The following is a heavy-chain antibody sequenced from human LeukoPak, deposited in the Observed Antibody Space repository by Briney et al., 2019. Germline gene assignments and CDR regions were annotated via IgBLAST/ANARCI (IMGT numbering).Heavy chain of an antibody. V-gene: IGHV4-4*07. J-gene: IGHJ4*02. Sequence: SETLSLTCSVSGGSISSDYWNWIRQPVGKGLEWIGRISLGGRTNYNPSLKSRVTVSLDKSKNQFSLKVTSVPAADTAVYYCARLNGSGSYAYFDYWGQGSLVIVSS. CDR2: ISLGGRT. D-gene: IGHD3-10*01. CDR3: ARLNGSGSYAYFDY. CDR1: GGSISSDY.